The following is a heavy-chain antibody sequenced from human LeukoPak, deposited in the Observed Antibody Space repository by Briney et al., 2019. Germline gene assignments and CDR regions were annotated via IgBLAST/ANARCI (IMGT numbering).Heavy chain of an antibody. Sequence: SETLSLTCTVSGGSISSYYWSWIRQPPGKGLEWIGYIFYTGTTNYNPSLMSRVAISLDTSKNQFSLKLRSVTDADTAVYYCARGDNGDYELGFWGQGKLVTVSS. V-gene: IGHV4-59*01. CDR1: GGSISSYY. CDR3: ARGDNGDYELGF. CDR2: IFYTGTT. J-gene: IGHJ4*02. D-gene: IGHD4-17*01.